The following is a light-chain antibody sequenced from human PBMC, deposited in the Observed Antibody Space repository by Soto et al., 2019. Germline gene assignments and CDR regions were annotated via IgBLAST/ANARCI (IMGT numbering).Light chain of an antibody. CDR1: QSVSSN. V-gene: IGKV3-15*01. Sequence: EIVMTQSPATLSVSPGERATLSCRASQSVSSNLAWYQQKPGQAPRLLIYGASTRATGIPARFSGSGSGTEFTLTISSLQSEEFAVYSCKQYNNGKPWTFGQGTKA. CDR3: KQYNNGKPWT. J-gene: IGKJ1*01. CDR2: GAS.